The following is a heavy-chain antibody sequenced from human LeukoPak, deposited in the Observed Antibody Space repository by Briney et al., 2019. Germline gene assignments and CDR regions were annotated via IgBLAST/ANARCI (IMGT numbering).Heavy chain of an antibody. CDR1: GYTFTRVG. Sequence: GASVKVSCKASGYTFTRVGFSWVRQAPGQGLEWMGWISAYNGHTNYAQNLQGRVTMTTNTSTGTAYMELTSLRTDDTAVYYCARDKDMGAVAGTFDYWGQGTLVTVSS. D-gene: IGHD6-19*01. J-gene: IGHJ4*02. CDR2: ISAYNGHT. V-gene: IGHV1-18*01. CDR3: ARDKDMGAVAGTFDY.